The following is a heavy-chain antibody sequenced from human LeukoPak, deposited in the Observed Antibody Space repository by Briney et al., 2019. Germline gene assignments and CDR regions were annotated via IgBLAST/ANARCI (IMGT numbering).Heavy chain of an antibody. Sequence: ASVQVSCKASGSTFPIYGISWVRQPPGQGLEWMGWFSAYNGNTNYAQKLQGRVTMTTDTSTSTAYMELRSLRSDDTAVYYCARDGVVPAAISVTAPTDNWFDPWGQGTLVTVSS. D-gene: IGHD2-2*02. CDR2: FSAYNGNT. CDR3: ARDGVVPAAISVTAPTDNWFDP. V-gene: IGHV1-18*01. J-gene: IGHJ5*02. CDR1: GSTFPIYG.